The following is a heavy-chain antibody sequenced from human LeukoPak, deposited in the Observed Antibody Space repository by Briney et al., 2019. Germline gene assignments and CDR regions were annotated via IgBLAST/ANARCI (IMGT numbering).Heavy chain of an antibody. CDR1: GFTVSSYA. CDR2: ISGSGGTS. J-gene: IGHJ4*02. V-gene: IGHV3-23*01. D-gene: IGHD6-19*01. Sequence: GGSLRLSCVASGFTVSSYAMSWVRQAPGKGLEWVSSISGSGGTSYYADSVKGRFTVSRDNSKNRLYLRMKSLRAEDTAVYYCAKDPQWVVHYNFDYWGQGALVPVSS. CDR3: AKDPQWVVHYNFDY.